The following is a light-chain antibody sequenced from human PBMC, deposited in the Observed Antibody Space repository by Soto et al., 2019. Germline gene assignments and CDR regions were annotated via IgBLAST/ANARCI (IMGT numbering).Light chain of an antibody. V-gene: IGLV2-14*03. Sequence: QSALTQPASVSGSPGQSITISCTGTSSDVGAYNHVSWYQHHPGKAPKLMIYDVSNRPSGVSNRFSGSKSGNTASLTTSGLQAEDEADYYCSSYTTSPTYVFGTGTKLTVL. CDR3: SSYTTSPTYV. CDR1: SSDVGAYNH. CDR2: DVS. J-gene: IGLJ1*01.